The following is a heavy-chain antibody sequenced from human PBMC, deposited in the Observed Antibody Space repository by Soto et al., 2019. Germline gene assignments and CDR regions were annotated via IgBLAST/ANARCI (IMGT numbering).Heavy chain of an antibody. CDR1: GYTFTSYG. CDR3: ARDDPLGYNWFDP. CDR2: ISAYNGNT. Sequence: EASVKVSCKASGYTFTSYGISWVRQAPGQGLEWMGWISAYNGNTNYAQKLRGRVTMTTDTSTSTAYMELRSLRSDDTAVYYCARDDPLGYNWFDPWGQGTLVTVSS. V-gene: IGHV1-18*01. J-gene: IGHJ5*02. D-gene: IGHD6-13*01.